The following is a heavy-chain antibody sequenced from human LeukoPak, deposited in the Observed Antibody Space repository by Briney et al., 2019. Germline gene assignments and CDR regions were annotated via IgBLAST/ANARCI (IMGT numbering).Heavy chain of an antibody. D-gene: IGHD3-22*01. CDR1: GYTFTGYY. Sequence: ASVKVSCKASGYTFTGYYMHWVRQAPGQGLEWVGLIDPTGTTTLYAQKFQGRVTLTRDMSTSTDYMELRSLRSDDTAVYYCARDGFVGTTKHYYDSSGDYYYYYYMDVWGKGTTVTVSS. CDR3: ARDGFVGTTKHYYDSSGDYYYYYYMDV. V-gene: IGHV1-46*01. J-gene: IGHJ6*03. CDR2: IDPTGTTT.